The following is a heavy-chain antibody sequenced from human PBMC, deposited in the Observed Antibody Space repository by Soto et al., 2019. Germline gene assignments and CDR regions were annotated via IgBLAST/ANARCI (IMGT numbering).Heavy chain of an antibody. CDR1: GVTFSSYA. J-gene: IGHJ4*02. V-gene: IGHV3-23*01. Sequence: GGSLRLSCAASGVTFSSYAMSWVRQAPGKGLEWVSAISGSGGSTYYADSVKGRFTISRDNSKNTLYLQMNSLRAEDTAVYYCAKTPGYSSGWYQDYWGQGTLVTVSS. CDR3: AKTPGYSSGWYQDY. D-gene: IGHD6-19*01. CDR2: ISGSGGST.